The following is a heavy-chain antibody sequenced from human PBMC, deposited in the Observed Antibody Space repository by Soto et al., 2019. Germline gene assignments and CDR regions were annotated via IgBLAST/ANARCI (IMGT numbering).Heavy chain of an antibody. V-gene: IGHV3-23*01. CDR2: MSGSGDNT. CDR1: GFTFSSHA. CDR3: AKGSYTNYNWFDP. J-gene: IGHJ5*02. D-gene: IGHD4-4*01. Sequence: EVQLLESGGGLVQPGGSPRLSCAASGFTFSSHAMSWVRQAPGKGLEWVSSMSGSGDNTYHADSVKGRFTVSRDNSKNTLYLQMNSLRVEDTAVYYCAKGSYTNYNWFDPWGQGTLVTVSS.